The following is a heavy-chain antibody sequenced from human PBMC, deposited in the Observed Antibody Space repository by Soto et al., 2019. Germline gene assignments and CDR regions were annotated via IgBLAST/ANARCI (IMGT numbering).Heavy chain of an antibody. CDR2: ISWNSGSI. CDR1: GFTFDDYA. Sequence: DVQLVESGGGLVQPGRSLRLSCAASGFTFDDYAMHWVRQAPGKGLEWVSGISWNSGSIGYADSVKGRFTISRDNAKNSLYLQMNSLRAEDMALYYCAKDMDYGSGSYYNGGFDYWGQGTLVTVSS. D-gene: IGHD3-10*01. V-gene: IGHV3-9*03. CDR3: AKDMDYGSGSYYNGGFDY. J-gene: IGHJ4*02.